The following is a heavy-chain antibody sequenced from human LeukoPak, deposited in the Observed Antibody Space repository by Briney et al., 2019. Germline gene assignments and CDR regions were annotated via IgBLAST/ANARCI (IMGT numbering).Heavy chain of an antibody. J-gene: IGHJ4*02. Sequence: SETLSLTCTVSGFSISSGDYYCRWIRQHPGKRLEWIGNIYYSGSTYYNPSLKSRFTISIDTSRNQFSLKLTSVTAADTAVYYCARGYTAMVIDYGGQGTLVTVSS. CDR3: ARGYTAMVIDY. D-gene: IGHD5-18*01. CDR1: GFSISSGDYY. V-gene: IGHV4-31*03. CDR2: IYYSGST.